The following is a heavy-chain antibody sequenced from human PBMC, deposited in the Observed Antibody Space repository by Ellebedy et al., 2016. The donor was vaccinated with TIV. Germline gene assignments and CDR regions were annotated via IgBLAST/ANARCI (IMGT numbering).Heavy chain of an antibody. J-gene: IGHJ6*02. CDR2: INTGNDNT. D-gene: IGHD3-3*01. V-gene: IGHV1-3*04. Sequence: ASVKVSXXASGHSFTSHGIHWVRQAPGQSLEWMGWINTGNDNTKYSQKLQGRVTITRDYMELSGLMSEDTAVYYCATREWQDPMDVWGQGTTVTVSS. CDR3: ATREWQDPMDV. CDR1: GHSFTSHG.